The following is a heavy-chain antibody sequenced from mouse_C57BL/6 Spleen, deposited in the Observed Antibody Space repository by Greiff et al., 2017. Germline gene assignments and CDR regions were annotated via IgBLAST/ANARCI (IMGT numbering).Heavy chain of an antibody. CDR1: GYTFTDYE. V-gene: IGHV1-15*01. J-gene: IGHJ4*01. Sequence: VQLQQSGAELVRPGASVTLSCKASGYTFTDYEMHWVKQTPVHGLEWIGAIDPETGGTAYNQKFKGKAILTADKSSSTAYMELRSLTSEDSAVYYCTRYPITTVVATDYAMDYWGQGTSVTVSS. D-gene: IGHD1-1*01. CDR2: IDPETGGT. CDR3: TRYPITTVVATDYAMDY.